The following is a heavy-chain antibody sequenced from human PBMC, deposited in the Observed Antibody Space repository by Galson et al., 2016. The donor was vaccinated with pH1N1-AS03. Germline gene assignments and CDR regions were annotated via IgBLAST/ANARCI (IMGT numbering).Heavy chain of an antibody. Sequence: SLRLSCAASGFTFSRSWMSWVRQAPGKELEWVANVNRDGSQKNYVDSVKGRFTISRDNAKSSLNLQMNSLSAEDTAIYYCAKDSSSNKQGYWGPGTLVTVSS. V-gene: IGHV3-7*01. D-gene: IGHD6-6*01. J-gene: IGHJ4*02. CDR3: AKDSSSNKQGY. CDR2: VNRDGSQK. CDR1: GFTFSRSW.